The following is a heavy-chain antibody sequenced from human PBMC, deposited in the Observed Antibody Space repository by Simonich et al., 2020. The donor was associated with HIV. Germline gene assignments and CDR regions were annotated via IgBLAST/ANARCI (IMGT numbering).Heavy chain of an antibody. V-gene: IGHV3-9*01. CDR3: AKDKGAYYGSGSPVY. J-gene: IGHJ4*02. Sequence: EVQLVESGGGLVQPGRSLRLSCAASGFTFEDYAMYWVRQAPGKGLEWVSGISWNSGSIGYADSVKGRFTISRDNAKNSLYLQMNRLRAEDTALYYCAKDKGAYYGSGSPVYWGQGTLVTVSS. D-gene: IGHD3-10*01. CDR2: ISWNSGSI. CDR1: GFTFEDYA.